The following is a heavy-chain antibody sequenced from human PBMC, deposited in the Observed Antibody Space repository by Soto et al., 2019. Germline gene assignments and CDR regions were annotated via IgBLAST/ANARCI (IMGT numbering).Heavy chain of an antibody. CDR1: GFTFSSYS. Sequence: PGGSLRLSCAASGFTFSSYSMNWVRQAPGKGLEWVSSISSSSSYIYYADSVKGRFTISRGNAKNSLYLQMNSLRAEDTAVYYCARANCSGGSCYFDYWGQGTLVTVSS. V-gene: IGHV3-21*01. D-gene: IGHD2-15*01. CDR2: ISSSSSYI. J-gene: IGHJ4*02. CDR3: ARANCSGGSCYFDY.